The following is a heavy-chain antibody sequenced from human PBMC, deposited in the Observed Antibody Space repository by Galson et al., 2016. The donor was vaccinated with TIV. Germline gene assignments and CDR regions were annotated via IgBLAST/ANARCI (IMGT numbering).Heavy chain of an antibody. J-gene: IGHJ4*02. D-gene: IGHD4-17*01. CDR3: ARDLDSTVTAPFDY. Sequence: QSGAEVKKPGASVKVSCKASGYTFTGYYMHWVRQAPGQGLEWMGWINPNSGDTNYAQNFQDRVTMTRDTSIRAAYMELSRLKSDDTAVYYCARDLDSTVTAPFDYWGQGTLVTISS. CDR1: GYTFTGYY. V-gene: IGHV1-2*02. CDR2: INPNSGDT.